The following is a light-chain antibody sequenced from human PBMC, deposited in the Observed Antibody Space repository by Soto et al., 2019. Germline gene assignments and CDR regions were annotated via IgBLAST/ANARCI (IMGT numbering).Light chain of an antibody. CDR3: QQYSNWPRT. Sequence: EIEMTQSPATLSVSPGERATISCRAGQSVSNNLAWYQQKPGKATKLLIYGASTRATGIPARFTGSGSGTEFTLTISSLQSEDFAVYYCQQYSNWPRTFGQGTKVEIK. J-gene: IGKJ1*01. V-gene: IGKV3D-15*01. CDR1: QSVSNN. CDR2: GAS.